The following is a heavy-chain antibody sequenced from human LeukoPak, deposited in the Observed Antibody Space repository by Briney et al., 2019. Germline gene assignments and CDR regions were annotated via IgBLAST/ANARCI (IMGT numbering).Heavy chain of an antibody. Sequence: GGSPRLSCAPSGFTLSSDAMSWVPQAPSNRMEWVSTISASGGSTYYADSVKGRFTISRDNSKNTLYLQMNSLRAEDTAVYYCAKVRWPYSDYWGQGTLVTVSS. CDR3: AKVRWPYSDY. CDR2: ISASGGST. J-gene: IGHJ4*02. V-gene: IGHV3-23*01. CDR1: GFTLSSDA. D-gene: IGHD4-23*01.